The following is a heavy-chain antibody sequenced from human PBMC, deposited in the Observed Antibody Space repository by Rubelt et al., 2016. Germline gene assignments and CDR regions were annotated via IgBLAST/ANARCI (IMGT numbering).Heavy chain of an antibody. CDR2: INPNSGDT. D-gene: IGHD3-22*01. CDR3: ARDLRYYESSGPSDY. V-gene: IGHV1-2*02. J-gene: IGHJ4*02. Sequence: WVRQAPGQGPEWMGWINPNSGDTNSAQKFQGRVTMTRDTSISTAYMELTSLRSDDTAVYYCARDLRYYESSGPSDYWGQGTLVTVSS.